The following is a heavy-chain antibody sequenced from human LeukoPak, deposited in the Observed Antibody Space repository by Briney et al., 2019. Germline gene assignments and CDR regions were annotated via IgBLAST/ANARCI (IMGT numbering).Heavy chain of an antibody. CDR2: INPNSGGT. J-gene: IGHJ4*02. V-gene: IGHV1-2*02. Sequence: ASVKVSCKASGYTFTGYYMHWVRQAPGQGREGMGWINPNSGGTKYAQKFQGRATMTRDTSISTAYMELSRLRSDDTAVYYCARGCSSTSCYWYFDYWGQGTLVTVSS. CDR1: GYTFTGYY. CDR3: ARGCSSTSCYWYFDY. D-gene: IGHD2-2*01.